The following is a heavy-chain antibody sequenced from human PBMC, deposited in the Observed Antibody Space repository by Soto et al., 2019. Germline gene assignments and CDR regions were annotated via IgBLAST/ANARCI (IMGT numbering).Heavy chain of an antibody. Sequence: SETLSLTCGVSGGSFRNYYWIWVRQPPGKGLEWIGEVNHSGEATYNPSLQSRVTISLDTTNNHFSLKMTSVTAAETAVYYCASQSITMVRGVIVVWFDPWGQGTLVTVSS. CDR3: ASQSITMVRGVIVVWFDP. D-gene: IGHD3-10*01. CDR1: GGSFRNYY. CDR2: VNHSGEA. V-gene: IGHV4-34*01. J-gene: IGHJ5*02.